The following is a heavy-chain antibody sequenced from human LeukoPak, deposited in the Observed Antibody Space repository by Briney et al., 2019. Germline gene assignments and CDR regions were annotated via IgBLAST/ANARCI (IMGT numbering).Heavy chain of an antibody. CDR1: GFIFSSYG. J-gene: IGHJ4*02. Sequence: GGSLRLSCAASGFIFSSYGMHWVRQAPDKGLEWVAFIRYDGSRKYYADSVKGRFTISRDDAKNSLYLQMNSLRAEDTAVYYCARSRVGNGDYLFEDVWGQGTLVTVSS. D-gene: IGHD4-17*01. CDR2: IRYDGSRK. CDR3: ARSRVGNGDYLFEDV. V-gene: IGHV3-30*02.